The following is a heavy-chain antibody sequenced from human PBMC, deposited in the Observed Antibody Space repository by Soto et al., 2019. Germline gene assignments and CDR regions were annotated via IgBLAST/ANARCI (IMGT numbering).Heavy chain of an antibody. Sequence: EVQLVESGGGLVQPGGSLRLSCAASGFTFSGYSMNWVRQAPGKGLEWVSYISSSSSTIYYADSVEGRFTISRDNAKNSLYLQMNSLRAEYTAVYYWARDRAEDYWGQGTLVTVSS. V-gene: IGHV3-48*01. CDR1: GFTFSGYS. CDR3: ARDRAEDY. J-gene: IGHJ4*02. CDR2: ISSSSSTI.